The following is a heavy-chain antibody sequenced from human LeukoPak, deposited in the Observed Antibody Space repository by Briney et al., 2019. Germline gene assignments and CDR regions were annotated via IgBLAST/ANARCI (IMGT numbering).Heavy chain of an antibody. J-gene: IGHJ6*02. D-gene: IGHD1-26*01. CDR3: ARGWELRYYYYYGMDV. CDR2: INPSGGST. V-gene: IGHV1-46*01. CDR1: GYTLTSYY. Sequence: ASVKVSCKASGYTLTSYYMHWVRQAPGQGLEWMGIINPSGGSTSYAQKFQGRVTMTRNTSISTAYMELSSLRSEDTAVYYCARGWELRYYYYYGMDVWGQGTTVTVSS.